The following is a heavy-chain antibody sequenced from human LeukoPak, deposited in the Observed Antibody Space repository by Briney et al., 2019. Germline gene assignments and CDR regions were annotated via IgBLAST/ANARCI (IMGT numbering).Heavy chain of an antibody. V-gene: IGHV4-4*02. J-gene: IGHJ4*02. D-gene: IGHD6-13*01. CDR2: IYHSGST. Sequence: GSLRLSCAASGFTFDDYGMNWVRQAPGKGLEWIGEIYHSGSTNYNPSLKSRVTISVDKSKNQFSLKLSSVTAADTAVYYCARGTGTYSSSWYPLDYWGQGTLVTVSS. CDR3: ARGTGTYSSSWYPLDY. CDR1: GFTFDDYG.